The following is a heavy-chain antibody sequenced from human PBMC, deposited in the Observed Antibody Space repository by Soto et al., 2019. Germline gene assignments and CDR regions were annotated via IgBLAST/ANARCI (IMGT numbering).Heavy chain of an antibody. V-gene: IGHV3-23*01. J-gene: IGHJ6*01. CDR1: GFIFSDYA. CDR2: ISGGDGTT. Sequence: EVQLLESGGGLTQPGGSLRLSCAASGFIFSDYAMYWVRQAPGKGLEWVSVISGGDGTTYYADSVRGRFTMSRDNSRNTIYLQMMSLRAEDTAVYYCAKVIGGSESYWGGSHYYYALDVW. CDR3: AKVIGGSESYWGGSHYYYALDV. D-gene: IGHD3-10*01.